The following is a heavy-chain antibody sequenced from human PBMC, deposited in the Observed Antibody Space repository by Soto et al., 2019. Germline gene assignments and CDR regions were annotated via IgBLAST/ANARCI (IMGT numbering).Heavy chain of an antibody. CDR1: GDPFTNYT. CDR3: ARASTASATCVF. V-gene: IGHV1-69*02. CDR2: MIPVLNIA. J-gene: IGHJ4*02. Sequence: QVQLVQSGAEMKRPESSVKVSSEASGDPFTNYTLSWVRQAPGQGLEWMGWMIPVLNIAKYAQKFQGRINTTADKSSNTAYLEVSSLRSEAMAIYFCARASTASATCVFWGQGTRVTVSS. D-gene: IGHD2-21*02.